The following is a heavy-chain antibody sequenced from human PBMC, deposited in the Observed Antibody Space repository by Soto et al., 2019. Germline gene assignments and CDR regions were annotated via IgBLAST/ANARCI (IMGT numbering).Heavy chain of an antibody. J-gene: IGHJ6*02. Sequence: ASVKVSCKASGYTFTSYGISWVRQAPGQGLEWMGWINPNSGGTNYAQKFQGWVTMTRDTSISTAYMELSRLRSDDTAVYYCARVGSIPYGMDVWGQGTTVTVSS. CDR3: ARVGSIPYGMDV. D-gene: IGHD2-2*02. CDR1: GYTFTSYG. CDR2: INPNSGGT. V-gene: IGHV1-2*04.